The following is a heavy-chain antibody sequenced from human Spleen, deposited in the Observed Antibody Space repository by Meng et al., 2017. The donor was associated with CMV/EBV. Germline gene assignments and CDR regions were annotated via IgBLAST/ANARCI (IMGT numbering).Heavy chain of an antibody. J-gene: IGHJ4*02. CDR3: ARDMGRGTNRGYKIGRDY. CDR1: GYTFTGYF. Sequence: ASVKVSCKTSGYTFTGYFIHWVRQAPGQGLEWMGWINPDRGGTNYEQKFQGKITVTADTSITTAYLELSSLTSDDTAVYFCARDMGRGTNRGYKIGRDYWGQGTLVTVSS. V-gene: IGHV1-2*02. D-gene: IGHD1-7*01. CDR2: INPDRGGT.